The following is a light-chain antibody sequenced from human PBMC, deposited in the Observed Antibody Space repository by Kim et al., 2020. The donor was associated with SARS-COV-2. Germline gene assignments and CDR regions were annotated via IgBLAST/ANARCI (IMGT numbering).Light chain of an antibody. Sequence: QSALTQPASVSGSPGQSITISCTGTTSDIGGHKYVSWYQQHPGKAPKLIIFDVTNRPSGVSNRFSGSKSGNTASLTISGLQAEDAADYYCCSYTSSSTLYVFGTGTKVTVL. CDR2: DVT. CDR3: CSYTSSSTLYV. J-gene: IGLJ1*01. CDR1: TSDIGGHKY. V-gene: IGLV2-14*03.